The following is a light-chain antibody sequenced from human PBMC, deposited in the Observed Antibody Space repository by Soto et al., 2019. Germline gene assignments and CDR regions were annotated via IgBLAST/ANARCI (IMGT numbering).Light chain of an antibody. V-gene: IGLV1-44*01. CDR2: GHN. CDR3: GTWDSSLSAGF. J-gene: IGLJ1*01. Sequence: QSALTQPPSTSGTAGQRVTISCSGSSSNIGSNTVNWYQHLPGTAPKLLIYGHNQRPSGVPDRFSGSKSGTSASMGITGLQTGDEADYYCGTWDSSLSAGFFGTGTKVTLL. CDR1: SSNIGSNT.